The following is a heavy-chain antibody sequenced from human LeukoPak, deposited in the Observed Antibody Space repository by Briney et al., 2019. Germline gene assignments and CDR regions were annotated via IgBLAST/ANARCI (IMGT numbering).Heavy chain of an antibody. Sequence: SETLSLTCTVSGGSISPYYWSWIRQAPGKGLEWIGYILYSGTTTNYNTSLKSRVTISVDTSKNQFSLKLSSVTAADTAVYYCARVGDWNDLVYWGQGTLVTVSS. V-gene: IGHV4-59*01. CDR2: ILYSGTTT. J-gene: IGHJ4*02. CDR3: ARVGDWNDLVY. CDR1: GGSISPYY. D-gene: IGHD1-1*01.